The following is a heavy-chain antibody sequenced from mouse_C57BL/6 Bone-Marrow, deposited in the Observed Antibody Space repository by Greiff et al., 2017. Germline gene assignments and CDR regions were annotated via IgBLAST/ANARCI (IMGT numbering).Heavy chain of an antibody. CDR1: GYTFTSYW. D-gene: IGHD2-2*01. Sequence: QVQLQQPGAELVMPGASVKLSCKASGYTFTSYWMHWVKQRPGQGLEWIGEIDPSDSYTNYNQQFKGKSTLTVDKSSSTAYLQLSSLTSEDSAVYYCARGGGYDVGWYFDVWGTGTTVTVSS. CDR3: ARGGGYDVGWYFDV. CDR2: IDPSDSYT. V-gene: IGHV1-69*01. J-gene: IGHJ1*03.